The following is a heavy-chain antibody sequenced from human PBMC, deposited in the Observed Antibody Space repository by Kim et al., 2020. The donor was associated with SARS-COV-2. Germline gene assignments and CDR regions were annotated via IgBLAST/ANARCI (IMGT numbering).Heavy chain of an antibody. Sequence: YSPSFQGQVTISADKSISTAYLQWSSLKASDTAMYYCARQLDSNYDAFDIWGQGTMVTVSS. CDR3: ARQLDSNYDAFDI. V-gene: IGHV5-51*01. D-gene: IGHD4-4*01. J-gene: IGHJ3*02.